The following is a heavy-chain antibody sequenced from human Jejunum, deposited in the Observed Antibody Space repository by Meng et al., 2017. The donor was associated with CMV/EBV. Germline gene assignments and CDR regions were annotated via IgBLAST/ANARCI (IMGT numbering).Heavy chain of an antibody. CDR2: IYHKGHT. V-gene: IGHV4-30-4*08. CDR3: ARDKAGYKNCDS. J-gene: IGHJ5*01. D-gene: IGHD5-24*01. CDR1: GGSIASDDYW. Sequence: QVTLQEPGPGLLEPSPPLSLPCTVSGGSIASDDYWWSWIRQPPGKGLEWIGYIYHKGHTYYNPSLRSRISISVDTSKNQFSLRLNSVTAADTAVYYCARDKAGYKNCDSWGQGTLVTVSS.